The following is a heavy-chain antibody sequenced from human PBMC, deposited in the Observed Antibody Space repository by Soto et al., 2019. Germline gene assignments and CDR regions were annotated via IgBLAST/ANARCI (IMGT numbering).Heavy chain of an antibody. CDR3: AREGSSRSPDWYFNV. CDR2: IKYSGTT. Sequence: SETLSLTCTVSGGSISSSRCHWGWIRQPPGKGLEWIASIKYSGTTFYNPSLKSRVTLSVDTSKNHFALELSSVTAADTAVYYCAREGSSRSPDWYFNVRGRGTLVTVS. CDR1: GGSISSSRCH. J-gene: IGHJ2*01. D-gene: IGHD1-26*01. V-gene: IGHV4-39*02.